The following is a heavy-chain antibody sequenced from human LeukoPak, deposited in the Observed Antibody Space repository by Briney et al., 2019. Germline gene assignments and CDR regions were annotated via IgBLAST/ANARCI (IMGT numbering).Heavy chain of an antibody. Sequence: GRSLRLSCAASGFTFSSYGMHWVRQAPGKGLEWVAVIWYDGSNKYYPDSVKGRFTISRDNSKNTLYLQMNSLRAEDTAVYYWAREVLDYDILTGYYKDWYFDLWGRGTLVTVSS. D-gene: IGHD3-9*01. CDR3: AREVLDYDILTGYYKDWYFDL. V-gene: IGHV3-33*01. J-gene: IGHJ2*01. CDR1: GFTFSSYG. CDR2: IWYDGSNK.